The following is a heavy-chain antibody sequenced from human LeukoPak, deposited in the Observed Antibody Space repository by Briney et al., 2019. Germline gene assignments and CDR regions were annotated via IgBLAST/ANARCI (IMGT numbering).Heavy chain of an antibody. V-gene: IGHV4-31*03. CDR2: IYYSGST. Sequence: SETLSLTCTVSGSSISSGGYYWSWIRQHPGKGLEWIGYIYYSGSTYYNPSLKSRVTISVDTSRNQFSLKLSSVTAADTAVYYCARGDRMLDTAMVPPDYWGQGTLVTVSS. D-gene: IGHD5-18*01. J-gene: IGHJ4*02. CDR1: GSSISSGGYY. CDR3: ARGDRMLDTAMVPPDY.